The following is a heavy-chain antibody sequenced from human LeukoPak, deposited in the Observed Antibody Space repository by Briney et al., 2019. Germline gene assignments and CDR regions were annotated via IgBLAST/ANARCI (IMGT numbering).Heavy chain of an antibody. Sequence: ASVKVSCKASGYIFTNYGISWVRQAPGQGLEWMGWISTYNGNTNYAQKLQGRVTMTTDTSTSTAYMQLRSLRSDDTAAYYCARVSASSYWYFDLWGRGTLVTVSS. CDR3: ARVSASSYWYFDL. J-gene: IGHJ2*01. CDR1: GYIFTNYG. D-gene: IGHD6-6*01. V-gene: IGHV1-18*01. CDR2: ISTYNGNT.